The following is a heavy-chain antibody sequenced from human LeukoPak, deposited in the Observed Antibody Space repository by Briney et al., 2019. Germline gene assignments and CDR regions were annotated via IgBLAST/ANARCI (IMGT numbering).Heavy chain of an antibody. Sequence: ASVKVSCKASGFTFTSYDINWVRQASGQGLEWMGWMNPNNGNTGYAQKFQGRVTMTRDTSISTAYMELKGLRSEDTAVYYCVRDGEGVAISVNYWFDPWGQGTLVTVSS. V-gene: IGHV1-8*01. CDR3: VRDGEGVAISVNYWFDP. D-gene: IGHD3-10*01. J-gene: IGHJ5*02. CDR1: GFTFTSYD. CDR2: MNPNNGNT.